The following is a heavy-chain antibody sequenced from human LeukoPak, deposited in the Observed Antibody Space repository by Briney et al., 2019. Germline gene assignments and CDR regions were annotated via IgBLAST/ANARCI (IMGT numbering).Heavy chain of an antibody. D-gene: IGHD3-10*01. CDR1: GGSFSGYY. J-gene: IGHJ4*02. V-gene: IGHV4-34*01. CDR3: ARAGWFGELTPFDY. Sequence: PSETLSLTCAVYGGSFSGYYWSWIRQPPGKGLEWIGEINHSGSTNYNPSLKSRVTISVDTSKNQFSLKLSSVTAADTAVYYCARAGWFGELTPFDYWGQGTLVTVSS. CDR2: INHSGST.